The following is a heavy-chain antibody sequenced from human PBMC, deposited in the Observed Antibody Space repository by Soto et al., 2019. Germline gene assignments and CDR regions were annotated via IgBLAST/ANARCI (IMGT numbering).Heavy chain of an antibody. J-gene: IGHJ4*02. CDR3: ANGRYFGSGSYCPDLAC. V-gene: IGHV3-30*18. CDR1: TFTFSAYD. D-gene: IGHD3-10*01. Sequence: QVQLVESGGGVVQPGRSLRLSCAASTFTFSAYDMHWARQAPGRGLVWVASISYHGRNKYYADSVKGRFTISRDNSKNTLNLQMDSLRAEDTAVYYCANGRYFGSGSYCPDLACWGQGTLVTVSS. CDR2: ISYHGRNK.